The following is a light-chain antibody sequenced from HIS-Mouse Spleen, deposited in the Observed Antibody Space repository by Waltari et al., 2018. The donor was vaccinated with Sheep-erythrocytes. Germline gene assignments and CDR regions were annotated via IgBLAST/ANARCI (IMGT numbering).Light chain of an antibody. V-gene: IGKV1-17*01. J-gene: IGKJ1*01. CDR3: QKYNSALTGT. CDR2: AAS. CDR1: QGIRND. Sequence: DIQMTQSPSSLSASVGDRVTITCRASQGIRNDLGWYQQKPGKALKRLIYAASSMASGIPSRFSGSGSGTDFTLTISSLQPEDVATYYCQKYNSALTGTFGQGTKVEIK.